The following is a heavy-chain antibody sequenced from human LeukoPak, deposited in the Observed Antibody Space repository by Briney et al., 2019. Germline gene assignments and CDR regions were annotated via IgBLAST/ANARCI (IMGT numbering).Heavy chain of an antibody. CDR3: AKGLAGYSYGPLDY. J-gene: IGHJ4*02. CDR2: ISGGGDST. CDR1: GLTFSSYA. V-gene: IGHV3-23*01. Sequence: GGSLRLSCAASGLTFSSYAMSWVRQAPGKGLEWVSAISGGGDSTYYADSVKGRFTISRDNSKDTLYLQMNSLRAEDTAVYYCAKGLAGYSYGPLDYWGQGTLVTVSS. D-gene: IGHD5-18*01.